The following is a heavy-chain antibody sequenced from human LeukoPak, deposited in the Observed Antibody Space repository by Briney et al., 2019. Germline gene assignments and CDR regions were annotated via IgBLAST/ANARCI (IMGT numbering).Heavy chain of an antibody. CDR3: ATYSRSGAPPANPDY. CDR2: ISYDGSNK. CDR1: GFTFSSYA. Sequence: GGSLRLSCAASGFTFSSYAMHWVRQAPGKGLEWVAVISYDGSNKYYADSVKGRFTISRDNSKNTLYLQMNSLRAEDTAVYYCATYSRSGAPPANPDYWGQGTLVTVSS. V-gene: IGHV3-30-3*01. J-gene: IGHJ4*02. D-gene: IGHD1-26*01.